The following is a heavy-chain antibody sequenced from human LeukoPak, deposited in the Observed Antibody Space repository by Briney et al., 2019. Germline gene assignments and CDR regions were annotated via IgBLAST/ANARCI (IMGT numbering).Heavy chain of an antibody. D-gene: IGHD3-10*01. Sequence: GASVKVSRKASGYTFTGYYMHWVRQAPGQGLEWMGWINPNSGGTNYAQKFQGRVTMTRDTSISTAYMEPSRLRSDDTAVYYCGLLWFGELYGYGMDVWGQGTTVTVSS. CDR3: GLLWFGELYGYGMDV. V-gene: IGHV1-2*02. J-gene: IGHJ6*02. CDR2: INPNSGGT. CDR1: GYTFTGYY.